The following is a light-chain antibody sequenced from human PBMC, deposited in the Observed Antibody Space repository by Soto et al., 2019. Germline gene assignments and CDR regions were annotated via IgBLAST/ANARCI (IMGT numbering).Light chain of an antibody. J-gene: IGLJ1*01. V-gene: IGLV2-14*01. CDR2: DVS. Sequence: QSVLTQPASVSGSPGQSITISCTGTSSDIGGYNYVSWYQQHPGKAPKLMIYDVSNRPSGVSNRFSDSKSGNTASLTISGLQAEDEADYYCNSYTSSSTYVFGTGTMVTVL. CDR1: SSDIGGYNY. CDR3: NSYTSSSTYV.